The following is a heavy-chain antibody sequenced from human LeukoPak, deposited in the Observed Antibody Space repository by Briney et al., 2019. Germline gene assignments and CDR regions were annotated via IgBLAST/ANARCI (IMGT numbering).Heavy chain of an antibody. CDR2: IWNDGSNK. D-gene: IGHD6-13*01. CDR1: GFTLSTYG. CDR3: AKDLSSSWFEGLDN. Sequence: GGSLRLSCAASGFTLSTYGMYWVREAPGKGLEWVAVIWNDGSNKHYADSVKGRFTISRDNSKNTLDLQMNSLRAEDTAVYYCAKDLSSSWFEGLDNWGQGTLVTVSS. V-gene: IGHV3-33*06. J-gene: IGHJ4*02.